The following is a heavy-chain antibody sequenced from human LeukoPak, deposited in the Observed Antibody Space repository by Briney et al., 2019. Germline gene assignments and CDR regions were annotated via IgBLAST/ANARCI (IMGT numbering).Heavy chain of an antibody. CDR3: ARVSALLWFGELL. Sequence: GGSLRLSCAASGFIFSSYWMHWVRHAPGKGLAWVSRINTDGSSTSYADSVKGRFTISRDNAKNTLYLQMNSLRAEDTAVYYCARVSALLWFGELLWGQGTLVTVSS. D-gene: IGHD3-10*01. CDR1: GFIFSSYW. V-gene: IGHV3-74*01. J-gene: IGHJ4*02. CDR2: INTDGSST.